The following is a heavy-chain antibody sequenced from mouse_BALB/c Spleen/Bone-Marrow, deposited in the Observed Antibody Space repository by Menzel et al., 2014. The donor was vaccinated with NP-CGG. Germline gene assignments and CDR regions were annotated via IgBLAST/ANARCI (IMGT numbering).Heavy chain of an antibody. CDR3: ARDRNYDIHWYFDV. V-gene: IGHV7-3*02. J-gene: IGHJ1*01. Sequence: EVQGVESGGGLVQPGGSLRLSRATSGFTFTDYYMSWVRQPPGKALEWLGFIRNKANGYTTEYSASVKGRFTISRDNSQSILYLQMNILRTEDSATYYCARDRNYDIHWYFDVWGAGTTVTVSS. CDR2: IRNKANGYTT. D-gene: IGHD1-1*01. CDR1: GFTFTDYY.